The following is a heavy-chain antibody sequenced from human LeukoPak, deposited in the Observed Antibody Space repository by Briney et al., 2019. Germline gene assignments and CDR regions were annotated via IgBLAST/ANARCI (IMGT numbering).Heavy chain of an antibody. D-gene: IGHD3-9*01. CDR2: ISSTSDYI. V-gene: IGHV3-21*01. Sequence: GGSLRLSCGASGFTFSEFTMNWVRQAPGKGLEWVSSISSTSDYIYKADSLKGRFTISRDNAKNSLYLQMNSLRAEDTAVYYCAREPSYDILTGYYLDYWGQGTLVTVSS. J-gene: IGHJ4*02. CDR1: GFTFSEFT. CDR3: AREPSYDILTGYYLDY.